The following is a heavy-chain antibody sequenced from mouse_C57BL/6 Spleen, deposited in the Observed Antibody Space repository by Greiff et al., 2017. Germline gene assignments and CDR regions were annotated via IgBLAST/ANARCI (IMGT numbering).Heavy chain of an antibody. V-gene: IGHV1-77*01. D-gene: IGHD2-4*01. Sequence: QVQLQQSGAELVKPGASVKISCKASGYTFTDYYINWVKQRPGQGLEWIGKIGPGSGSTYYNEKFKGKATLTADKSSSTAYMQLSSLKSEDSAVYFCARHYDYAYYYAMDYWGQGTSVTVSS. CDR1: GYTFTDYY. CDR2: IGPGSGST. J-gene: IGHJ4*01. CDR3: ARHYDYAYYYAMDY.